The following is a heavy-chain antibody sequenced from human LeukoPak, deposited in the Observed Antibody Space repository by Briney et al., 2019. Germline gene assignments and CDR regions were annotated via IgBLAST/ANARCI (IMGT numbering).Heavy chain of an antibody. CDR2: ISDDETYK. Sequence: LPGRSLRLSCAASGFTFNSYSVHWVRQAPGEGLEWVTAISDDETYKFYADSVKGRFNISRDNAKNSLYLQMNSLRAEDTAVYYCARDSSSWYGYYYYMDVWGKGTTVTVSS. CDR3: ARDSSSWYGYYYYMDV. CDR1: GFTFNSYS. V-gene: IGHV3-30-3*01. J-gene: IGHJ6*03. D-gene: IGHD6-13*01.